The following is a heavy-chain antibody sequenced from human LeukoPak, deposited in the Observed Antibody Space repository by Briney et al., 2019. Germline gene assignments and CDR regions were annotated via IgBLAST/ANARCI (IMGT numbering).Heavy chain of an antibody. D-gene: IGHD3-10*01. Sequence: GGSLSLSCAASGFTFSNYDMHWVRQAPGKGLEGVALIWYDGSNEYYADSVKGRFTISRDNSKTTLYLQMNSLRAEDTAVYYCARDQSHYTAPGDYWGQGTLVTVSS. CDR1: GFTFSNYD. V-gene: IGHV3-33*01. CDR3: ARDQSHYTAPGDY. J-gene: IGHJ4*02. CDR2: IWYDGSNE.